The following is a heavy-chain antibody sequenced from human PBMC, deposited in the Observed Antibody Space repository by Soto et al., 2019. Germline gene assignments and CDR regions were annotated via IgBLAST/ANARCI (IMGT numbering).Heavy chain of an antibody. CDR2: SYSSGSI. J-gene: IGHJ4*02. CDR1: GGSIKNYD. V-gene: IGHV4-4*07. Sequence: ETQSLRCSVSGGSIKNYDWSWIRQPAGKGLEWIGRSYSSGSINYNPSLKSRVTMSVDTSKNQFSLKLSSVTAADTAVYYCARQTTYSTSWHDYWGQGTLVTGSS. CDR3: ARQTTYSTSWHDY. D-gene: IGHD6-13*01.